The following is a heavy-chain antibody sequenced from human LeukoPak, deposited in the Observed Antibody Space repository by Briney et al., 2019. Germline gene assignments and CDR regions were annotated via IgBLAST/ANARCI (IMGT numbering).Heavy chain of an antibody. CDR1: GFTFSSYA. D-gene: IGHD5-18*01. CDR3: AKDIQAAN. CDR2: ISSTGYNS. V-gene: IGHV3-23*01. J-gene: IGHJ1*01. Sequence: GESLRLSCAASGFTFSSYAMTWVRQGPEKGLQWVSLISSTGYNSYYADSVKGRFTVSRDNSKNIVYLQVNSLRAEDTALYYCAKDIQAANWGQGTLVTVSS.